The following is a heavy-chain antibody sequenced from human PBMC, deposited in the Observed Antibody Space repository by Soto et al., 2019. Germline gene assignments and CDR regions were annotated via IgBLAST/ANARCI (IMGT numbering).Heavy chain of an antibody. CDR2: IVVGSGNT. CDR3: AADTPTIAAAGTPYYYGMDV. V-gene: IGHV1-58*01. Sequence: SVKVSCKASGFTSTSSAVQWVRQARGQRLEWIGWIVVGSGNTNYAQKFQERVTITRDMSTSTAYMELSSLRSEDTAVYYCAADTPTIAAAGTPYYYGMDVWG. CDR1: GFTSTSSA. D-gene: IGHD6-13*01. J-gene: IGHJ6*02.